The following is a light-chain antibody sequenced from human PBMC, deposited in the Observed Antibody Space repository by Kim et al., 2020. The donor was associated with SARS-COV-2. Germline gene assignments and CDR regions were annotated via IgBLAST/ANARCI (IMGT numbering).Light chain of an antibody. J-gene: IGKJ4*01. CDR3: HQRRDWPLT. CDR1: QSVSSS. CDR2: DAS. V-gene: IGKV3-11*01. Sequence: VSPGERATLSCRASQSVSSSLAWYQQKPGQAPRLLIYDASSRATGIPARFSGSGSGTDFTLTISSLEPEDFAVYYCHQRRDWPLTFGAGTKVDIK.